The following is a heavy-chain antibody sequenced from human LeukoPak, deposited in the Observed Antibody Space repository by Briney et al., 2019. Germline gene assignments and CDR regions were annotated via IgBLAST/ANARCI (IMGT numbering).Heavy chain of an antibody. D-gene: IGHD3-22*01. CDR1: GFTFSSYA. CDR3: ARETYYYDSSGYYGPNWFDP. CDR2: ISYDGSNK. V-gene: IGHV3-30-3*01. Sequence: GGSLRLSCAAPGFTFSSYAMHWVRQAPGKGLEWVAVISYDGSNKYYADSVKGQFTISTDNSKNTLYLQVNTLRAEDTAVYYCARETYYYDSSGYYGPNWFDPWGQGTLVTVSS. J-gene: IGHJ5*02.